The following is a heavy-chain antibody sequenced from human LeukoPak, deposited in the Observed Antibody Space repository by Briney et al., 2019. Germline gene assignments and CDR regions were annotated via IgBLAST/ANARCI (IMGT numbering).Heavy chain of an antibody. J-gene: IGHJ5*02. CDR2: INSNGSST. Sequence: GGSLRLSCAASGFTFSSYRMHWGRQAPGKGLVWVSRINSNGSSTSYADSVKGRFTISRDNAKNTLYLQMNSLRAEDTAVYYCARDRIAVAVGCFDPWGQGTLVTVSS. V-gene: IGHV3-74*01. CDR3: ARDRIAVAVGCFDP. D-gene: IGHD6-19*01. CDR1: GFTFSSYR.